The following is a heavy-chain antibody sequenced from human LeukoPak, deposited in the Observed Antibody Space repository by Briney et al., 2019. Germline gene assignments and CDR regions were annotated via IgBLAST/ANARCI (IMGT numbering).Heavy chain of an antibody. CDR2: IRANADGT. CDR3: AKDRTYGGSYYGDFQH. D-gene: IGHD1-26*01. J-gene: IGHJ1*01. CDR1: GFTASSNA. Sequence: GGSLRLSCAASGFTASSNAMSWVRQAPGKGLEWVSSIRANADGTYYGDSVKGRFTISRDTSKNTLYLQMDSLRAEDTAVYYCAKDRTYGGSYYGDFQHWGQGTLVTVSS. V-gene: IGHV3-23*01.